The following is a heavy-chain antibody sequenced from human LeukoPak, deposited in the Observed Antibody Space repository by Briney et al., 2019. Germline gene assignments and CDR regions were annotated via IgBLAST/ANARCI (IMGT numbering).Heavy chain of an antibody. V-gene: IGHV3-7*03. CDR2: IKQDGSEK. CDR1: GFTFSSYW. CDR3: ARDRLEASIAVAGTNYFDY. Sequence: GGSLRLSCAASGFTFSSYWMSWVRQAPGKGLEWVANIKQDGSEKYYVDSVKGRFTISRDSAKNSLYLQMNSLRAEDTAVYYCARDRLEASIAVAGTNYFDYWGQGTLVTVSS. J-gene: IGHJ4*02. D-gene: IGHD6-19*01.